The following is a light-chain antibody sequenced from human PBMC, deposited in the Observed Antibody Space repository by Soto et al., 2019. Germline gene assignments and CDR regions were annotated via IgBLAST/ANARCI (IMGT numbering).Light chain of an antibody. CDR3: HQYHNFPRT. V-gene: IGKV1-5*03. CDR1: QTISSW. CDR2: KAS. J-gene: IGKJ1*01. Sequence: EIQMTQSPSTLSGSVGDRFTITCLASQTISSWLSWYQQKPGKAPKLLIYKASSLESGVPSRFSGSGSGTDFTFTISSLQPEDFATYYCHQYHNFPRTFGQGTKVEIK.